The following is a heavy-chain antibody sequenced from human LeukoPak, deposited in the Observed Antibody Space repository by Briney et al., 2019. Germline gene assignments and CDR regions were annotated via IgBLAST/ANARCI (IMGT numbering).Heavy chain of an antibody. CDR3: ARVGSMVATRGSWFDP. V-gene: IGHV3-48*04. J-gene: IGHJ5*02. D-gene: IGHD5-12*01. CDR1: GFTFSSYS. CDR2: ISSSSSTI. Sequence: GGSLRLSCAASGFTFSSYSMNWVRQAPGKGLEWVSYISSSSSTIYYADSVKGRFTISRDNAKNSLYLQMNSLRAEDTAVYYCARVGSMVATRGSWFDPWGQGTLVTVSS.